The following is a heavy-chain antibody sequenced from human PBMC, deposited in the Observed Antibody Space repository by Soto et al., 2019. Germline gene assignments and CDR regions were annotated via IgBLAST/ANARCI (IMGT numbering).Heavy chain of an antibody. J-gene: IGHJ5*02. V-gene: IGHV3-30*04. Sequence: QVRLVESGGGVVQPGGSLRLSCTASGFSFSSYAMYWFRQPPGKGLEWVAVISKDGMNKNYADSVKGRVTVSRDNANYSLDLQLNSLRGEDTAMYYCARDMYSSDYFVKWFEPWGQGTLVTVSS. CDR1: GFSFSSYA. CDR3: ARDMYSSDYFVKWFEP. D-gene: IGHD6-19*01. CDR2: ISKDGMNK.